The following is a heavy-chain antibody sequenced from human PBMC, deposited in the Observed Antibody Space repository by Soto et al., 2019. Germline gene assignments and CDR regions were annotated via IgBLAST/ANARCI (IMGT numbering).Heavy chain of an antibody. CDR2: ISGSGGST. CDR1: GFTFSSFA. J-gene: IGHJ4*02. CDR3: ARGFSAGKGSTPDF. V-gene: IGHV3-23*01. Sequence: GGSLRLSCAASGFTFSSFAMSWVRQARGKGLDWVSAISGSGGSTYSADSVKGRFTISRDNSKNTLYLQMSSLRAEDTAVYYCARGFSAGKGSTPDFWGQGSLVTVSS. D-gene: IGHD6-13*01.